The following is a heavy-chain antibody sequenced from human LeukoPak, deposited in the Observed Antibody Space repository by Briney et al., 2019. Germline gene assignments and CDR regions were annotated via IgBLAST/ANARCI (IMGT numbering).Heavy chain of an antibody. CDR2: ISWNSGSI. CDR3: AKSDYYDSSGSASVYFDY. J-gene: IGHJ4*02. Sequence: PGGSLRLSCAASGFTFDDYAMHWVRQAPGKGLEWVSGISWNSGSIGYADSVKGRFTISRDNAKNSLYLQMNSLRAEDTALYYCAKSDYYDSSGSASVYFDYWGQGTLVTVSS. V-gene: IGHV3-9*01. CDR1: GFTFDDYA. D-gene: IGHD3-22*01.